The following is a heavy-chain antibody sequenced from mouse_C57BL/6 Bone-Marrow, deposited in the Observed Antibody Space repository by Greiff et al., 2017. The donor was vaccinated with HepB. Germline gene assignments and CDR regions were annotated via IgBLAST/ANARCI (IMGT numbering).Heavy chain of an antibody. J-gene: IGHJ4*01. CDR1: GYTFTSYW. CDR2: IYPGNSDT. Sequence: EVKLVESGTVLARPGASVKMSCKTSGYTFTSYWMHWVKQSPGQGLEWIGAIYPGNSDTSYNQKFKGKAKLTAVTSASTAYMELSSLTNEDSAVYYCTRESLCFYYAMDYWGQGTSVTVSS. CDR3: TRESLCFYYAMDY. D-gene: IGHD6-5*01. V-gene: IGHV1-5*01.